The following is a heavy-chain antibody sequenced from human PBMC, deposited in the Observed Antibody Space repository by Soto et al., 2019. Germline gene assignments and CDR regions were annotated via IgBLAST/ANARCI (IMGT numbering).Heavy chain of an antibody. D-gene: IGHD3-10*01. CDR3: APDVFLVRGVQNWFDP. V-gene: IGHV4-39*01. J-gene: IGHJ5*02. CDR1: GGSISSSSYY. Sequence: QLQLQESGPGLVKPSETLSLTCTVSGGSISSSSYYWGWIRQPPGKGLEWIGSIYYSGSTYYNPSLRCPVTRAVDKSKMQFSLKLSSVTAADTAVYYCAPDVFLVRGVQNWFDPWGQGTLVTVSS. CDR2: IYYSGST.